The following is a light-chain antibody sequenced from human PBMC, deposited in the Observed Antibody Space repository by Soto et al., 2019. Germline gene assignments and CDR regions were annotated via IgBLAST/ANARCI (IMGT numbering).Light chain of an antibody. CDR3: QQYDNWPSVT. CDR1: QSVGRS. J-gene: IGKJ4*01. V-gene: IGKV3-15*01. Sequence: IVMTQSPATLSVSPGERATLSCRASQSVGRSLAWYQQKPGQAPGLLIYGTSARATGIPATFSGSGSGTEFTLTISSLQSEDFAIYYCQQYDNWPSVTFGGGTKVEIK. CDR2: GTS.